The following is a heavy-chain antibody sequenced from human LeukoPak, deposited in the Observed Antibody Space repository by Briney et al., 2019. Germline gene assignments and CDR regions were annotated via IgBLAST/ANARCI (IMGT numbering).Heavy chain of an antibody. D-gene: IGHD2-15*01. J-gene: IGHJ5*02. CDR3: ARYAATGGPNWFDP. Sequence: SETLSLTCTVSGASISNYYWSWTRQPPGKGLEWIGYIHNTGRTNYNPSLKSRVTISVDTSENQFSLRLSSVTAADTAIYYCARYAATGGPNWFDPWGPGTLVTVSS. CDR1: GASISNYY. V-gene: IGHV4-59*01. CDR2: IHNTGRT.